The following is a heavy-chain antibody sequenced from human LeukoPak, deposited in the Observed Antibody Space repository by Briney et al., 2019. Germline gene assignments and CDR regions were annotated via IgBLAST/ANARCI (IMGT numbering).Heavy chain of an antibody. CDR1: GGSISSYY. V-gene: IGHV4-59*06. D-gene: IGHD3-22*01. CDR3: ASFGSGYSTDY. J-gene: IGHJ4*02. Sequence: SETLSLTCTVSGGSISSYYWSWIRQHPGKGLEWIGYIYYSGSTYYNPSLKSRVTISVDTSKNQFSLKLSSVTAADTAVYYCASFGSGYSTDYWGQGTLVTVSS. CDR2: IYYSGST.